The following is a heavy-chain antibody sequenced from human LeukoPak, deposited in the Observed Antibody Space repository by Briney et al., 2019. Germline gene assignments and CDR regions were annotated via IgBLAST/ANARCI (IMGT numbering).Heavy chain of an antibody. CDR1: GGSISSDY. CDR3: ARHADDSSVFDY. J-gene: IGHJ4*02. CDR2: IYYSGST. Sequence: SETLSLTCTVSGGSISSDYWSWLRQPPGKGLEWIGYIYYSGSTNYNPSLKSRVTISVDTSKDQFSLKLSSVTAADTAVYYCARHADDSSVFDYWGQGTLVTVSS. D-gene: IGHD3-22*01. V-gene: IGHV4-59*08.